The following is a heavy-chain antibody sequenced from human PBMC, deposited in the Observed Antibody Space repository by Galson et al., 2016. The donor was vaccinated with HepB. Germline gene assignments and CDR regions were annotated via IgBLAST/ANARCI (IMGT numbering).Heavy chain of an antibody. V-gene: IGHV3-21*06. D-gene: IGHD5-18*01. J-gene: IGHJ4*02. CDR1: GFTFSSFH. CDR3: ARDMAGYSYGFGFDY. Sequence: SLRLSCAASGFTFSSFHMNWVRQAPGRGLEWVSSISSSSTYIEHADSVKGRFTISRDNAKNSLYLQMNRLRAEDTAVYFCARDMAGYSYGFGFDYWGQGTLVTVSS. CDR2: ISSSSTYI.